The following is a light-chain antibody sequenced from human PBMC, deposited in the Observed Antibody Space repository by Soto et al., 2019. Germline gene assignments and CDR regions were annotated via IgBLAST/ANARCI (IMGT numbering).Light chain of an antibody. CDR1: QDIRTS. Sequence: DIQMTQSPSSLSASVGARVSITCQASQDIRTSLSWFQHKPGRAPKLLIYGASYLGTGVPSRFRGSGSGTDFTFTITSLQPEDIATYYCQHYNNLPPFTFGPGTIVDIK. V-gene: IGKV1-33*01. CDR2: GAS. J-gene: IGKJ3*01. CDR3: QHYNNLPPFT.